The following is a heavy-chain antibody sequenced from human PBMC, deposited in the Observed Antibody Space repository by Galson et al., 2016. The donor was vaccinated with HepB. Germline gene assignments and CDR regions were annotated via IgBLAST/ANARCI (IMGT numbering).Heavy chain of an antibody. J-gene: IGHJ5*02. CDR3: ANIPLPQWSRWFDP. Sequence: SLRLSCADSGLTFSNYPMNWVRQAPGKGLEWVSTISVGGGDTYYADSLRGRFTIPRDDSKKTLYLQMRNLRAEDTAVYYCANIPLPQWSRWFDPWGQGTLVTVSS. V-gene: IGHV3-23*01. CDR2: ISVGGGDT. D-gene: IGHD2-15*01. CDR1: GLTFSNYP.